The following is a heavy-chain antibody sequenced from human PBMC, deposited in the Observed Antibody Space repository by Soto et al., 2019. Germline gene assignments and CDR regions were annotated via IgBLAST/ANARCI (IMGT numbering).Heavy chain of an antibody. V-gene: IGHV4-38-2*01. CDR1: GYSIASGYY. CDR2: IYHAGSV. J-gene: IGHJ6*02. Sequence: SETLSLTCAVSGYSIASGYYWAWVRQSPGKGLEWIGSIYHAGSVYYNPSLNGRVALSMDTSKNHFSLKLTSVTAADTAVYYCARTFDYYGMDVWGQGTTVTVSS. CDR3: ARTFDYYGMDV.